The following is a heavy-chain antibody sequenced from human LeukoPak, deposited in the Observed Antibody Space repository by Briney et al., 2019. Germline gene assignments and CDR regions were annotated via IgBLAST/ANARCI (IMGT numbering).Heavy chain of an antibody. CDR1: GYTFTSYY. D-gene: IGHD2-15*01. Sequence: ASVKVSCKASGYTFTSYYMHWVRQAPGQGLEWMGWINPHSGGTNYAQKFQGRVTMTRDTSISTAYLELSRLRSDDTAVYYCARAYCSGGSCYGLYDYWGQGTLVTVSS. V-gene: IGHV1-2*02. J-gene: IGHJ4*02. CDR2: INPHSGGT. CDR3: ARAYCSGGSCYGLYDY.